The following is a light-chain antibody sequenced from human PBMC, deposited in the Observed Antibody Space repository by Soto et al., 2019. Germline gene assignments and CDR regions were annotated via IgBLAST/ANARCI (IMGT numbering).Light chain of an antibody. V-gene: IGLV2-23*02. Sequence: QSALTLPASVSGSPGQSITISCTGTSSDVGSYNLVSWYQQHPGKAPKLMIYEVSKRPSGVSNRFSGSKSANTASLTISGLQADDEADYYCCSYGGRSTYVFGTGTKVTVL. J-gene: IGLJ1*01. CDR3: CSYGGRSTYV. CDR1: SSDVGSYNL. CDR2: EVS.